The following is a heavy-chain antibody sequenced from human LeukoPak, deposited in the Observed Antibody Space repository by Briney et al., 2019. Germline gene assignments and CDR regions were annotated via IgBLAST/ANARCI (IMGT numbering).Heavy chain of an antibody. CDR3: ARRCYGSGSYEDY. Sequence: ASVTVSCTPSGYTFTRYYMHWVRQSPGQGLEWMGWINSYSGGTNYAQKFHGSVTMTRDTSISTAYLELSGLTADHTAVYYCARRCYGSGSYEDYWGQGTLVTVSS. D-gene: IGHD3-10*01. CDR1: GYTFTRYY. CDR2: INSYSGGT. V-gene: IGHV1-2*02. J-gene: IGHJ4*02.